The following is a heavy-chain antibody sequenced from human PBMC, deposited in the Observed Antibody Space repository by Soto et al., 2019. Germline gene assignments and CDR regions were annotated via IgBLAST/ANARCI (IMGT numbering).Heavy chain of an antibody. CDR3: ARDLHHSPGTGAYYYYGMDV. CDR1: GYTFTSYY. J-gene: IGHJ6*02. V-gene: IGHV1-46*01. CDR2: MNPSGGST. Sequence: QVQLVQSGAEVKKPGASVKVSCKASGYTFTSYYMHWVRQAPGQGLEWMGIMNPSGGSTSYAQKFQGGVTMTRDTSTSTVYMVLSSLRSEDTAVYYCARDLHHSPGTGAYYYYGMDVWGQGTTVTVSS. D-gene: IGHD1-1*01.